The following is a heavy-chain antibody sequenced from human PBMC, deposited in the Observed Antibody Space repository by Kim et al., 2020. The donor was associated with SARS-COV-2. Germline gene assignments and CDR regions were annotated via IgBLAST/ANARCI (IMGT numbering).Heavy chain of an antibody. CDR2: IYYSGST. CDR3: ARVEGITIFGVVIIGAFDI. V-gene: IGHV4-31*03. J-gene: IGHJ3*02. D-gene: IGHD3-3*01. CDR1: GGSISSGGYY. Sequence: SETLSLTCTVSGGSISSGGYYWSCIRQHPGKGLEWIGYIYYSGSTYYNPSLKSRVTISVDTSKNQFSLKLSSVTAADTAVYYCARVEGITIFGVVIIGAFDIWGQGTMVTVSS.